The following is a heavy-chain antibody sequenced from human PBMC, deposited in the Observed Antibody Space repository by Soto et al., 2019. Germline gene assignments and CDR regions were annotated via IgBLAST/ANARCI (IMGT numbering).Heavy chain of an antibody. CDR3: ARTYGGSYFDD. J-gene: IGHJ4*02. Sequence: QLQLQESGPGLVKPSETLSLTCTVSGASISSSSYYWGWIRQPPGKGPEWIGPFYYSGSTFFHPSLNTPGPLSVDTAKNQFPPKPGPVPAADPALYYCARTYGGSYFDDWGQGTLVTVPS. CDR2: FYYSGST. CDR1: GASISSSSYY. D-gene: IGHD4-17*01. V-gene: IGHV4-39*01.